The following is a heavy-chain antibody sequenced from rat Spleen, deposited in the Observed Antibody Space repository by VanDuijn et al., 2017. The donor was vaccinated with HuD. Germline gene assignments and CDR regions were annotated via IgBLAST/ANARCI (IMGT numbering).Heavy chain of an antibody. J-gene: IGHJ1*01. CDR2: ISYDGYTT. CDR3: TTARNVPSYWYFDF. CDR1: GFTFSDYY. Sequence: EVQLVESGGGLVQPGRSMKLSCAASGFTFSDYYMAWVRQAPKKGLEWVASISYDGYTTHYRDSVKGRFTISRDIAKSSLYLQMDGLRSEDTATYYCTTARNVPSYWYFDFWGPGTMVTVSS. V-gene: IGHV5-20*01.